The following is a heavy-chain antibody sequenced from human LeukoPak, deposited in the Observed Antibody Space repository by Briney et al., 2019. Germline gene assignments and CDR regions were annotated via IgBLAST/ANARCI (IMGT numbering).Heavy chain of an antibody. Sequence: GGSLRLSCAASGFTFSSYSMNWVRQDPGKGLEWVSSISSSSSYIYYADSVKGRFTISRDNAKNSLYLQMNSLRAEDTAVYYCAIIVVVTAKGGIDYWGQGTLVTVPS. CDR3: AIIVVVTAKGGIDY. CDR2: ISSSSSYI. D-gene: IGHD2-21*02. J-gene: IGHJ4*02. V-gene: IGHV3-21*01. CDR1: GFTFSSYS.